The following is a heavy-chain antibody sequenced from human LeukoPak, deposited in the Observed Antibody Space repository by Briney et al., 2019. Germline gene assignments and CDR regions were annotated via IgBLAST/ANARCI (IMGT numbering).Heavy chain of an antibody. CDR3: ARAPDYYDSSGYDSPFDY. V-gene: IGHV1-2*06. CDR2: INPNSGGT. D-gene: IGHD3-22*01. J-gene: IGHJ4*02. CDR1: GYTFTGYY. Sequence: ASVKVSCKASGYTFTGYYMHWVRQAPGQGLEWMGRINPNSGGTNYAQKFQGRVTMTRDTSISTAYMELSRLRSDDTAVYYCARAPDYYDSSGYDSPFDYWGQGTLVTVSS.